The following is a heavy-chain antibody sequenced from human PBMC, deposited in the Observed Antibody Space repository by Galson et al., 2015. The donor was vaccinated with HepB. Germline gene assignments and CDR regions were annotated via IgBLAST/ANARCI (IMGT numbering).Heavy chain of an antibody. CDR3: ARDMEDIVVVVAATHYYYGMDV. V-gene: IGHV3-33*08. D-gene: IGHD2-15*01. J-gene: IGHJ6*02. CDR1: GFTFSSYG. CDR2: IWYDGSNK. Sequence: SLRLSCAASGFTFSSYGMHWVRQAPGKGLEWVAVIWYDGSNKYYADSVKGRFTISRDNSKNTLYLQMNSLRAEDTAVYYCARDMEDIVVVVAATHYYYGMDVWGQGTTVTVSS.